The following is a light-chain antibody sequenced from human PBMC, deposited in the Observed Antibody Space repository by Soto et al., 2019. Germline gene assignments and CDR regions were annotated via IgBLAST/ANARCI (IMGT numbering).Light chain of an antibody. CDR1: QTINSL. V-gene: IGKV1-39*01. J-gene: IGKJ2*01. CDR3: QQTYNSPYT. Sequence: DIQMTQSPSSLSASVGDRVTLTCRASQTINSLLNWYQQKPGTAPKLLIYATSNLQSGVPSRFSGSGSGTDFTLTITSLLPEDFATYYCQQTYNSPYTFGQGTKVDIK. CDR2: ATS.